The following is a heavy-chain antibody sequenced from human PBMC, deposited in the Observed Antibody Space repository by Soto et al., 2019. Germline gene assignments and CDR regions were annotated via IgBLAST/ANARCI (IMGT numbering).Heavy chain of an antibody. CDR1: VFTFISYW. Sequence: GWSLRLSCAASVFTFISYWMHWVRQAPGKGLVWVSRINSDGSSTSYADSVKGRFTISRDNAKNTLYLQMNSLRPEDTAVYYCARDSASVGAFDYWGQGTLVTVSS. CDR3: ARDSASVGAFDY. J-gene: IGHJ4*02. CDR2: INSDGSST. V-gene: IGHV3-74*01. D-gene: IGHD1-26*01.